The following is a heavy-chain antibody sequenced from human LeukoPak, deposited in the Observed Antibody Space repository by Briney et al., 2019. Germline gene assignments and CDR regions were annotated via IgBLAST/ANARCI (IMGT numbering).Heavy chain of an antibody. CDR2: IYHSGGT. J-gene: IGHJ4*02. D-gene: IGHD3-22*01. CDR3: ARNADDSSSYPYFDY. CDR1: GGSISNYY. V-gene: IGHV4-59*01. Sequence: SETLSLTCTVSGGSISNYYWSWIRQPPGKELEWIGYIYHSGGTNYNPSLKSRVTISQDTSKNQFSLKLSSVTAADTAVYYCARNADDSSSYPYFDYWGQGTLVTVSS.